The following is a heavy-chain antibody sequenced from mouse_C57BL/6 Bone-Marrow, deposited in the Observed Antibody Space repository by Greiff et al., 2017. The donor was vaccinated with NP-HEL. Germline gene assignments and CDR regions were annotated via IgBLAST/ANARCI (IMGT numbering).Heavy chain of an antibody. D-gene: IGHD3-2*02. Sequence: QVQLQQPGAELVRPGTSVKLSCKASGYTFPSYWMHWVKQRPGQGLEWIGVIDPSDSYTNYNQKFKGKATLTVDTASSTDYMQLSNMTSEDSAIYNCARGSSGYPYYYAMDYWGQGTSVTVSS. CDR3: ARGSSGYPYYYAMDY. CDR2: IDPSDSYT. V-gene: IGHV1-59*01. J-gene: IGHJ4*01. CDR1: GYTFPSYW.